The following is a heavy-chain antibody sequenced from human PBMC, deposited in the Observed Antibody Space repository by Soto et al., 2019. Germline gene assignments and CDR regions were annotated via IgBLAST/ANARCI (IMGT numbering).Heavy chain of an antibody. V-gene: IGHV3-33*01. D-gene: IGHD1-7*01. J-gene: IGHJ4*02. CDR2: IWYDGSNK. CDR1: GVTFSSYG. CDR3: ARASGGVTGTKPVDY. Sequence: QVQQVESGGGVVQPGRSLSLSCAASGVTFSSYGMHWVRQAPDEGLERVAVIWYDGSNKYYADSVKGRFTISRDNSKYALYLQMNSPRAEDTAVYYIARASGGVTGTKPVDYWGQGTLVTVSS.